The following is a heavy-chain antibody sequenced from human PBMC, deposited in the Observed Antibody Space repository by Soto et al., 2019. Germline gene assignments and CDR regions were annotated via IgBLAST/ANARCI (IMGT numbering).Heavy chain of an antibody. CDR2: IYYSGST. CDR1: GGSISRGDYY. V-gene: IGHV4-30-4*01. Sequence: SETLSLTCAVSGGSISRGDYYWSWIRQSPGKGLEWIGYIYYSGSTYYNPSLKSPLTISVDTSKNQLSLKLSSVTAADTAVYYCARLAGGYNGFFDYWGQGALVTVYS. D-gene: IGHD1-26*01. CDR3: ARLAGGYNGFFDY. J-gene: IGHJ4*02.